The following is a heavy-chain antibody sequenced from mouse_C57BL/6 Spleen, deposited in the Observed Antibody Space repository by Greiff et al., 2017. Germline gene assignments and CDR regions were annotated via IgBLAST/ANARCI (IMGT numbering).Heavy chain of an antibody. J-gene: IGHJ2*01. Sequence: EADGGLVQPKGSLKLSCAASGFSFNTYAMNWVRQAPGKGLEWVARIRSKSNNYATYYADSVKDRFTISRDDSESMLYLQMNNLKTEDTAMYYCVRQGTGPYFDYWGQGTTLTVSS. V-gene: IGHV10-1*01. D-gene: IGHD4-1*01. CDR2: IRSKSNNYAT. CDR3: VRQGTGPYFDY. CDR1: GFSFNTYA.